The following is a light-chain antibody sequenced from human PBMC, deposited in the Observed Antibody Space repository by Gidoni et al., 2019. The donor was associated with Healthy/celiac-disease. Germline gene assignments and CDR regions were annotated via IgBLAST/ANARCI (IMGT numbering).Light chain of an antibody. CDR2: EVS. V-gene: IGLV2-14*01. Sequence: QSALTQPASVSGSPGQSITISCTGTSSDAGGYNYVSWYQQHPGKAPKLMIYEVSNRPSGVSNRFSGSKSGNTASLTISGLQAEDEAEYYCSTYTSSSTWVFGGGTKLTVL. J-gene: IGLJ3*02. CDR1: SSDAGGYNY. CDR3: STYTSSSTWV.